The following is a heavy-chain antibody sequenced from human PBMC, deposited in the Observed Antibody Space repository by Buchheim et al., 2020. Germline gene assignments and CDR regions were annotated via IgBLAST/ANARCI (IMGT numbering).Heavy chain of an antibody. V-gene: IGHV3-23*01. Sequence: EVQLLESGGGLAQPGGSLRLSCAASGFTFGTYAMHWVRQAPGKGLEWLSVIVGGGSGIHYADAVKGRFTISRDNSKNILYLQMNSLGDEAAVNYCCRKHRSPDGRYELDDWGQGIL. D-gene: IGHD2-2*01. CDR1: GFTFGTYA. CDR2: IVGGGSGI. CDR3: RKHRSPDGRYELDD. J-gene: IGHJ4*02.